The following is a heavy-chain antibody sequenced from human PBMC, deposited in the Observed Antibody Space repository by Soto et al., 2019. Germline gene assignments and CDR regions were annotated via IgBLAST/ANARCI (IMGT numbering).Heavy chain of an antibody. J-gene: IGHJ4*02. D-gene: IGHD3-16*01. CDR3: ASGAGVWLNPFDY. CDR2: IYYSGST. V-gene: IGHV4-39*01. CDR1: VGSISSSSYY. Sequence: PSETLSLTCTVSVGSISSSSYYWGWIRQPPGKGLEWIGSIYYSGSTYYNPSLKSRVTISVDTSKNQFSLKLSSVTAADTAVYYCASGAGVWLNPFDYWGQGTLVTVSS.